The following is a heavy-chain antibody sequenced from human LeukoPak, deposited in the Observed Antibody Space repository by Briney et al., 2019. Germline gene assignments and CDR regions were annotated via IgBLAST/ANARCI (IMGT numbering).Heavy chain of an antibody. J-gene: IGHJ4*02. CDR1: GYSISSGYY. CDR3: ARGGHTAVDY. D-gene: IGHD5-18*01. V-gene: IGHV4-38-2*01. CDR2: IYHSGST. Sequence: SETLSLTCAVSGYSISSGYYWGWIRQPPGKGLEWIGSIYHSGSTYYNPSLKSRVTISVDTSKNQFSLKLSSVTAADTAVYYCARGGHTAVDYWGQGALVTVSS.